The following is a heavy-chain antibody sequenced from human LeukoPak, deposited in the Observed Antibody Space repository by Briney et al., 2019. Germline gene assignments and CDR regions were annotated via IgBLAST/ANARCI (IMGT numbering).Heavy chain of an antibody. CDR3: ARDLDEHYYFDY. Sequence: ASVKVSCKASGYTFTRYDINWVRQATGQGLEWMGWMNPKSGNTGHAQKFQGRVTITRDTSTSTVYMELSSLRSEDTAVYYCARDLDEHYYFDYWGQGTLVTVSS. CDR1: GYTFTRYD. V-gene: IGHV1-8*03. CDR2: MNPKSGNT. J-gene: IGHJ4*02. D-gene: IGHD1/OR15-1a*01.